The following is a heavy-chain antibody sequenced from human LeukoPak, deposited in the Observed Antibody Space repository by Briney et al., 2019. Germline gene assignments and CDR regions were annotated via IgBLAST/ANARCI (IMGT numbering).Heavy chain of an antibody. CDR1: GGSISSYY. J-gene: IGHJ4*02. D-gene: IGHD3-10*01. Sequence: SETLSLTCTVSGGSISSYYWSWIRQPAGKGLEWIGRIYSTGSTNYNPSLKSRVTISVDTSKNQFSLKLSSVTAADTAVYYCARLRARRGGDYWGQGTLVTVSS. CDR3: ARLRARRGGDY. CDR2: IYSTGST. V-gene: IGHV4-4*07.